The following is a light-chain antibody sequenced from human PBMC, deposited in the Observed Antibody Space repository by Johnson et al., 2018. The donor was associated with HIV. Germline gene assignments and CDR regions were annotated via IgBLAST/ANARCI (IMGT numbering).Light chain of an antibody. CDR2: DNN. J-gene: IGLJ1*01. CDR3: GTWDTSLSAPYV. CDR1: SSNIGNNF. V-gene: IGLV1-51*01. Sequence: QSLLTQPPSVSVAPGQRVTRSYSGSSSNIGNNFVSWYQQLPGTAPKLLIYDNNKRPSGIPDRFSGSKSGTSATLGITGLQTGDEADYYCGTWDTSLSAPYVFGTGTKVTVL.